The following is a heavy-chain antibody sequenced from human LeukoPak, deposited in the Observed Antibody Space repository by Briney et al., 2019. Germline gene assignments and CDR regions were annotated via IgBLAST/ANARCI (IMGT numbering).Heavy chain of an antibody. J-gene: IGHJ4*02. CDR2: IYSGGST. CDR3: AVGVITMVRGVTGY. Sequence: GGSLRLSCAASGFTVSSNYMSWVRQAPGKGLEWVSVIYSGGSTYYADSVKGRFTISRDNSKNTLYLQMNSLRAEDTAVYYCAVGVITMVRGVTGYWGQGTLVTVSS. V-gene: IGHV3-53*01. D-gene: IGHD3-10*01. CDR1: GFTVSSNY.